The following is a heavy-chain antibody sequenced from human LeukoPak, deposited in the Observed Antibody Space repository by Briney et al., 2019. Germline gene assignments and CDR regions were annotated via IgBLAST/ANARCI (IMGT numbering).Heavy chain of an antibody. CDR2: ISYDGSNK. Sequence: GGSLRLSCAASGFTFSSYAMHWVRQAPGKGLEWVAVISYDGSNKYYADSVKGRFTISRDNSKNTLYLQMNSLRAEDTAVYYCARSYYEYYYDSSGYYRPYFDYWGQGTLVTVSS. D-gene: IGHD3-22*01. CDR1: GFTFSSYA. J-gene: IGHJ4*02. V-gene: IGHV3-30*04. CDR3: ARSYYEYYYDSSGYYRPYFDY.